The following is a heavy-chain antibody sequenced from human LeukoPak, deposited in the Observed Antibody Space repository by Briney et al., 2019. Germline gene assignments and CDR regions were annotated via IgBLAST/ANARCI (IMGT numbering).Heavy chain of an antibody. CDR1: GFTFSSYS. D-gene: IGHD3-22*01. CDR3: ASDSAFYYYDSSGYRDAFDI. J-gene: IGHJ3*02. Sequence: GRPLRLSCAASGFTFSSYSMNWVRQAPGKGLEWVSYISSSSSTISYADSVKGRFTISRDNAKNSLYLQMNSLRAEDTAVYYCASDSAFYYYDSSGYRDAFDIWGQGTMVTVSS. V-gene: IGHV3-48*01. CDR2: ISSSSSTI.